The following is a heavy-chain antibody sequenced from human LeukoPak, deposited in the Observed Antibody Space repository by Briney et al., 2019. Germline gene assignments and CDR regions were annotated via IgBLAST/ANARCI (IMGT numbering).Heavy chain of an antibody. D-gene: IGHD1-26*01. CDR1: GFTFSSYT. CDR3: ARDPSGSYYRFDY. V-gene: IGHV3-21*01. J-gene: IGHJ4*02. Sequence: GGSLRLSCAASGFTFSSYTMNWVRQAPGKGLEWVSSISSSSIYIYYADSVKGRFTISRENAKNSLHLQMTSLRAEDTAVYYCARDPSGSYYRFDYWGQGTLVTVSS. CDR2: ISSSSIYI.